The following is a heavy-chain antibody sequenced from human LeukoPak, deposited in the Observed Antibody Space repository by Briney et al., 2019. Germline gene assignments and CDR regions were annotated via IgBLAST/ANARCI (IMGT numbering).Heavy chain of an antibody. V-gene: IGHV4-59*01. CDR1: GVSISSYY. CDR3: ARPYSSGWDFDY. Sequence: PSETLSLTCTVSGVSISSYYWSWIRQPPGKGLEWIGDICYSGSTNYNPSLKSRGTISVDTSKNQISLKLSSVPAADTAVYYCARPYSSGWDFDYWGQGTLVTVSS. J-gene: IGHJ4*02. D-gene: IGHD6-19*01. CDR2: ICYSGST.